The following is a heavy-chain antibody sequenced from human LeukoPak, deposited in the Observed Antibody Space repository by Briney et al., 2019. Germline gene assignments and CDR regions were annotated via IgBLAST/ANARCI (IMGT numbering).Heavy chain of an antibody. CDR1: GEPSSSYY. J-gene: IGHJ4*02. D-gene: IGHD5-24*01. CDR2: IIPSGST. CDR3: TRRRARRDGYSY. V-gene: IGHV4-34*10. Sequence: SHPLSLTCPVKGEPSSSYYRSWIRHSPGPGPGWIAEIIPSGSTNYNPSLQSRVTMSVDTSKNQFYLNLTSVTDADTAVYYCTRRRARRDGYSYWGQGNLVTVSS.